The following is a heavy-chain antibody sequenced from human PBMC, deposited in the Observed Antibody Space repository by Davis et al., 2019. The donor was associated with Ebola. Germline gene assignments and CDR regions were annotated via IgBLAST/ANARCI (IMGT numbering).Heavy chain of an antibody. CDR2: INHSGST. J-gene: IGHJ4*02. CDR3: ARTEAVAGTLRSY. Sequence: MPSETLSLTCTVSGGSISSYYWSWIRQPPGKGLEWIGEINHSGSTNYYPSLTSRVTISVDTSKQQLSLKLSSVTDADTAVYYCARTEAVAGTLRSYWGQGTLVTVSS. CDR1: GGSISSYY. D-gene: IGHD6-19*01. V-gene: IGHV4-34*01.